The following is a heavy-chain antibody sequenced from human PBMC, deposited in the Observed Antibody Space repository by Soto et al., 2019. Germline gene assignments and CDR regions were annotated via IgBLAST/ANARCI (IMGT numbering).Heavy chain of an antibody. J-gene: IGHJ4*02. CDR1: GGSFSGYY. CDR3: ASEGAYDILTGFGY. CDR2: INHSGST. D-gene: IGHD3-9*01. Sequence: TLSLTCAVYGGSFSGYYWSWIRQPPGKGLEWIGEINHSGSTNYNPSLKSRVTISVDTSKNQFSLKLSSVTAADTAVYYCASEGAYDILTGFGYWGQGTLVTVS. V-gene: IGHV4-34*01.